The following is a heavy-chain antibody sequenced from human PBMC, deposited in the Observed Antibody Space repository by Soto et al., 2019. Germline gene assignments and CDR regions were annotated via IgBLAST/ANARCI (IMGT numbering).Heavy chain of an antibody. J-gene: IGHJ6*02. Sequence: ASVKVSCKASGYTFTSYGISWVRQAPGQRLEWMGWISAYNGNTNYAQKLQGRVTMTTDTSTSTAYMELRSLRSDDTAVYYCARIVVVPAAIIFSYYYYGMDVWGQGTTVTVSS. D-gene: IGHD2-2*01. CDR1: GYTFTSYG. V-gene: IGHV1-18*01. CDR3: ARIVVVPAAIIFSYYYYGMDV. CDR2: ISAYNGNT.